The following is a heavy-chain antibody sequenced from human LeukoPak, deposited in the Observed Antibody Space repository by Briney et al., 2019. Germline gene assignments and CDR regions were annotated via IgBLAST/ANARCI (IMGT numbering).Heavy chain of an antibody. CDR2: IYSGGST. CDR3: ASPRGVYDSSGYYDAFDI. D-gene: IGHD3-22*01. J-gene: IGHJ3*02. V-gene: IGHV3-53*01. Sequence: GGSLRLSCAASGFTVSSNYMSWVRQAPGKGLEWVPVIYSGGSTYYADSVKGRFTISRDNSKNTLYLQMNSLRAEDTAVYYCASPRGVYDSSGYYDAFDIWGQGTMVTVSS. CDR1: GFTVSSNY.